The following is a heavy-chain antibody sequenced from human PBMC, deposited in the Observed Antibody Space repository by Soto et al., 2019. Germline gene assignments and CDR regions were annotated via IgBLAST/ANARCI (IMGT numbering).Heavy chain of an antibody. D-gene: IGHD2-15*01. J-gene: IGHJ6*02. CDR3: AKVYGGGEDIVVVVAADEKFYYYYGMDV. CDR1: GFTFSSYA. V-gene: IGHV3-23*01. Sequence: GGSLRLSCAASGFTFSSYAMSWVRQAPGKGLEWVSAISGSGGSTYYADSVKGRFTISRDNSKNTLYLQMNSLRAEETAVYYCAKVYGGGEDIVVVVAADEKFYYYYGMDVWGQGTTVTVSS. CDR2: ISGSGGST.